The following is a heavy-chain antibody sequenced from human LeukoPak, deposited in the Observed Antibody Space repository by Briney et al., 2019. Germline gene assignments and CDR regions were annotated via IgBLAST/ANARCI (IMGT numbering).Heavy chain of an antibody. CDR1: GFTFSTCA. Sequence: PGGSLRLSCAASGFTFSTCAMSWVRQAPGKGLEWVSTISGGGRSTDYADSVKGQFTISRDNSKNTLYLQMNSLRAEDTAVYYCARVLLWFGELFITKIFDYWGQGTLVTVSS. J-gene: IGHJ4*02. V-gene: IGHV3-23*01. CDR3: ARVLLWFGELFITKIFDY. CDR2: ISGGGRST. D-gene: IGHD3-10*01.